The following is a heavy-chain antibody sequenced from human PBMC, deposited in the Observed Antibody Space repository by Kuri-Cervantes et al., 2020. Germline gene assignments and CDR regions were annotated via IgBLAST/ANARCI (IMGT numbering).Heavy chain of an antibody. CDR3: ARAFRGYYGSGSYRFFDY. Sequence: GESLKISCAASGFTFSSQWMYWVRQAPGKGLVWVSRITSDGSSIIYADAVKDRFTISRDNAKNTLYLQMNSLRAEDMAVYYCARAFRGYYGSGSYRFFDYWGQGTLVTVSS. J-gene: IGHJ4*02. D-gene: IGHD3-10*01. V-gene: IGHV3-74*01. CDR1: GFTFSSQW. CDR2: ITSDGSSI.